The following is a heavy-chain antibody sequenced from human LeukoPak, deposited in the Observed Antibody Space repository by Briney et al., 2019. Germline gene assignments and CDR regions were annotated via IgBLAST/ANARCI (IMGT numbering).Heavy chain of an antibody. CDR2: IYYSGST. D-gene: IGHD1-26*01. J-gene: IGHJ4*02. V-gene: IGHV4-39*01. Sequence: PSETLSLTCTVSGGSISSSSYYWGWIRQPPGKGLEWIGSIYYSGSTYYNPSLKSRVTISVDTSKNQFSLKLSSVTAADTAVYYCARHLGWEPQSPFDYWGQGTLVTVSS. CDR3: ARHLGWEPQSPFDY. CDR1: GGSISSSSYY.